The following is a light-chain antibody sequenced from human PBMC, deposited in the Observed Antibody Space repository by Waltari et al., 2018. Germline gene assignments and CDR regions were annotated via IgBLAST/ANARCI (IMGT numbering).Light chain of an antibody. CDR3: CSYAGSYTWV. V-gene: IGLV2-11*01. J-gene: IGLJ3*02. CDR1: SSDVGGYNH. CDR2: DVS. Sequence: QSALTQPRSVSGSPGQSVTISCTGTSSDVGGYNHVSWDQQHPGKAPKLMIYDVSKRPSGVPDRFSGSKSGNTASLTISGLQAEDEADYYCCSYAGSYTWVFGGGTKLTVL.